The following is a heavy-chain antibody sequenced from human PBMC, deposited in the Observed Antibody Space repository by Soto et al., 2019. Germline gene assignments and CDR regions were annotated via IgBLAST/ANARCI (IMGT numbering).Heavy chain of an antibody. D-gene: IGHD1-26*01. V-gene: IGHV3-15*01. CDR3: TTDSGMSPYSFDY. CDR1: GFTFSKAW. J-gene: IGHJ4*02. CDR2: IMSKTDGGTT. Sequence: GGSLRLSCATSGFTFSKAWVGWVRQAPGKGLEWVGRIMSKTDGGTTDYAAPVKGRFTISRDDSKSTLYLQMNSLKTEDTAFYYCTTDSGMSPYSFDYWGQGTLVPVSS.